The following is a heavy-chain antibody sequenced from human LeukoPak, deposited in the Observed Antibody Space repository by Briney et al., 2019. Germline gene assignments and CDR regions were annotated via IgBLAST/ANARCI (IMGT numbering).Heavy chain of an antibody. Sequence: GGSLRLSCAASGFTFTWCWMSWVGQTPGKGLEWVASIKQDGREKFYADSVKGRFTISRDNAKNSLYLQVNSLRAEHKAVYYCARVPGVTRYFDSWGQGNLVTVSS. J-gene: IGHJ4*02. D-gene: IGHD2-21*02. CDR3: ARVPGVTRYFDS. CDR2: IKQDGREK. V-gene: IGHV3-7*01. CDR1: GFTFTWCW.